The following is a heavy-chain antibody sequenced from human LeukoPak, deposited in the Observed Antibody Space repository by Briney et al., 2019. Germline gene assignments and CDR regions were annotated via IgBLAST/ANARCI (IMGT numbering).Heavy chain of an antibody. CDR1: GYTLTELP. CDR2: FDPEDGET. D-gene: IGHD6-19*01. CDR3: ATVLRQWLVPRLFDY. Sequence: ASVKVSWKVSGYTLTELPMQWGRQAPGKGLEWMGGFDPEDGETIYAQKFQGRVTMTEDTSTDTAYMELSSLRSEDTAVYYCATVLRQWLVPRLFDYWGQGTLVTVSS. J-gene: IGHJ4*02. V-gene: IGHV1-24*01.